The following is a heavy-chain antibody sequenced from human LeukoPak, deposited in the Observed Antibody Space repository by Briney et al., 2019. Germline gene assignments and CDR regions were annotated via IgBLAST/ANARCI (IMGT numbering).Heavy chain of an antibody. CDR2: INPNSGGT. D-gene: IGHD4-23*01. CDR1: GYTFTSYY. Sequence: ASVKVSCKASGYTFTSYYMHWVRQAPGQGLEWMGWINPNSGGTNYAQKFQGRVTMTRDTSISTAYMELSRLRSDDTAVYYCARVADYGGNSRSYGMDVWGQGTTVTVSS. J-gene: IGHJ6*02. V-gene: IGHV1-2*02. CDR3: ARVADYGGNSRSYGMDV.